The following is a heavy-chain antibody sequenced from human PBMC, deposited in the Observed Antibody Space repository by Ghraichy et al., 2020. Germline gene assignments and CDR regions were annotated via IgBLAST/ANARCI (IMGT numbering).Heavy chain of an antibody. CDR3: ARGGGKAAPPDWFDP. V-gene: IGHV4-34*01. J-gene: IGHJ5*02. D-gene: IGHD6-13*01. Sequence: SETLSLTCAVYGGSFSGYYWSWIRQPPGKGLEWIGEINHSGSTNYNPSLKSRVTISVDTSKNQFSLKLSSVTAADTAVYYCARGGGKAAPPDWFDPWGQGTLVTVSS. CDR1: GGSFSGYY. CDR2: INHSGST.